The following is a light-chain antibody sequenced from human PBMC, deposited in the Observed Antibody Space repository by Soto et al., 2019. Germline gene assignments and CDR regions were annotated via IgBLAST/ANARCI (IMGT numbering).Light chain of an antibody. J-gene: IGKJ3*01. V-gene: IGKV1-16*02. CDR2: DSS. CDR1: QRIDNR. Sequence: DLQMTQSPSSLSASIGDRVTITCRASQRIDNRLAWFQQKSGKAPKPLIYDSSTLQNGVPSKFGGSGTGTDFTLTISSLQPEDFATYFCQHYYTYPYTFGPGTKVDI. CDR3: QHYYTYPYT.